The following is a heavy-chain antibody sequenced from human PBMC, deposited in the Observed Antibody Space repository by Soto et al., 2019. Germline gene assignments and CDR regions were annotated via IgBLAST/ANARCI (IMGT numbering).Heavy chain of an antibody. CDR1: GFTFSSYG. CDR3: AKEGSYGTLDY. D-gene: IGHD5-18*01. V-gene: IGHV3-30*18. J-gene: IGHJ4*02. Sequence: QVQLVESGGGVVQPGRSLRLSCAASGFTFSSYGMHWVRQAPGKGLEWVAVISYDGSNKYYADSVKGRFTISRDNSKNTLYLQMNSLRAEDTAVYYCAKEGSYGTLDYWGQGTLVTVSS. CDR2: ISYDGSNK.